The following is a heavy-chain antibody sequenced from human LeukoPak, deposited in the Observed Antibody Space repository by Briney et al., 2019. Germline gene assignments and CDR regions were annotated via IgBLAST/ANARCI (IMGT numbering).Heavy chain of an antibody. CDR2: ISWDGSTT. CDR1: GFTFDDYA. V-gene: IGHV3-43D*03. J-gene: IGHJ4*02. D-gene: IGHD3-22*01. CDR3: AKDTDSSGYYSGYFDY. Sequence: GGSLRLSCAASGFTFDDYAMHWVRHAPGKGLELVSLISWDGSTTYYADSVKGRFTISRDNSKNSLYLQMNSLRVEDTALYYCAKDTDSSGYYSGYFDYWGQGTLVTVSS.